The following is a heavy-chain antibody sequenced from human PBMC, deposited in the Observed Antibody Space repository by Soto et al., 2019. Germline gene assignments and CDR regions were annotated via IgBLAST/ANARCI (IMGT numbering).Heavy chain of an antibody. J-gene: IGHJ4*02. V-gene: IGHV3-33*01. CDR3: AREGPGKHFDY. CDR1: GFTFSSYG. CDR2: IWYDGSNK. Sequence: PGGSLRLSCAASGFTFSSYGMHWVRQAPGKGLEWVAVIWYDGSNKYYADSVKGRFTISRDNSNNTLYLQMNSLRAEDTAVYYCAREGPGKHFDYWGQGTLVTVSS.